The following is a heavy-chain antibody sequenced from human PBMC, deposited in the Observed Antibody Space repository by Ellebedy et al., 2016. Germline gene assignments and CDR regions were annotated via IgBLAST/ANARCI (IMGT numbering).Heavy chain of an antibody. Sequence: ASVKVSXXASGYTFTSYGISWVRQAPGQGLEWMGWISAYNGNTNYAQKLQGRVTMTTDTSTSTAYMELRSLRSDDTAVYYCARVTGSYSGGNYFDYWGQGTLVTVSS. CDR3: ARVTGSYSGGNYFDY. CDR2: ISAYNGNT. J-gene: IGHJ4*02. V-gene: IGHV1-18*01. D-gene: IGHD1-26*01. CDR1: GYTFTSYG.